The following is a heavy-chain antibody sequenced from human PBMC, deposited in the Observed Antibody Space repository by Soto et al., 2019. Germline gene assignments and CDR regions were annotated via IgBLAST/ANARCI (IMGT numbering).Heavy chain of an antibody. D-gene: IGHD3-3*01. CDR3: ARVNLEWLLTLDY. V-gene: IGHV4-59*01. J-gene: IGHJ4*02. CDR1: GGSISSYY. Sequence: SETLSLTCTVSGGSISSYYWSWIRQPPGKGLEWIGYIYYSGSTNYNPSLKSRVTISVDTSKNQFSLKLSSVTAADTAVYYCARVNLEWLLTLDYWGQGTLVTVSS. CDR2: IYYSGST.